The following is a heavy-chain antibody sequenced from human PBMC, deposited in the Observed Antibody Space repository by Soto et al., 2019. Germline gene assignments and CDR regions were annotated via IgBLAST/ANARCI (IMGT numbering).Heavy chain of an antibody. J-gene: IGHJ6*02. Sequence: ASVKVSCKASGYTFTSYGISWVRQAPGQGLEWMGWISAYNGNTNYAQKLQGRVTMTTDTSTSTAYMELRSLRSDDTAVYYCARDNSPGSGSYFYYYYGMDVWGQGTTVTV. V-gene: IGHV1-18*01. CDR3: ARDNSPGSGSYFYYYYGMDV. CDR1: GYTFTSYG. D-gene: IGHD1-26*01. CDR2: ISAYNGNT.